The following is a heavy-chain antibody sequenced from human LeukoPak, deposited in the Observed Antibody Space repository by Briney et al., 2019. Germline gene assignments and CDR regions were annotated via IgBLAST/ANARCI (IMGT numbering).Heavy chain of an antibody. CDR1: GFTVSSNY. V-gene: IGHV3-9*01. Sequence: TGGSLRLSCAASGFTVSSNYMSWVRQAPGKGLEWVSGISWNSGSIGYADSVKGRFTISRDNAKNSLYLQMNSLRAEDTALYYCAKDLSSAAGTETLYYYYYYGMDVWGQGTTVTVSS. D-gene: IGHD6-13*01. CDR3: AKDLSSAAGTETLYYYYYYGMDV. CDR2: ISWNSGSI. J-gene: IGHJ6*02.